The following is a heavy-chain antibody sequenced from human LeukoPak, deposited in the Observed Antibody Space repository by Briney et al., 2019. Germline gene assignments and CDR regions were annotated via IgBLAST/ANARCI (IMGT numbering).Heavy chain of an antibody. D-gene: IGHD3-10*01. V-gene: IGHV4-38-2*02. CDR1: GYSISSGYY. CDR3: ARGGYYGSGNDFRFDP. J-gene: IGHJ5*02. CDR2: IYHSGST. Sequence: SETLSLTCTVSGYSISSGYYWGWIRQPPGKGLEWIGSIYHSGSTYYNLSLKSRVTISVDTSKNQFSLKLNSVTAADTAVYYCARGGYYGSGNDFRFDPWGQGTLVTVSS.